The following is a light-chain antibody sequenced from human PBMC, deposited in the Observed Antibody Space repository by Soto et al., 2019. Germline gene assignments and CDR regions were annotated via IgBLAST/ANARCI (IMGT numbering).Light chain of an antibody. J-gene: IGKJ4*01. Sequence: EIVLKPSPCTLSGSPGERATLSCRASQSVISYLAWYQQKPGQAPRLLIYDASNRATGIPARFSGSGSGTDFTLTIFFLEPEDFAVYYCQDCSYRPLSFSGGSKEDI. CDR1: QSVISY. CDR2: DAS. CDR3: QDCSYRPLS. V-gene: IGKV3-11*01.